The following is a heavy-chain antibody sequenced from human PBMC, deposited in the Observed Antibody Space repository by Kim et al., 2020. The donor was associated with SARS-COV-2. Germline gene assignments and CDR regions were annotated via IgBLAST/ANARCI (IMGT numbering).Heavy chain of an antibody. CDR2: ISAYNGNT. V-gene: IGHV1-18*04. D-gene: IGHD4-17*01. CDR3: AIDWGGDYVLQTPRFDY. J-gene: IGHJ4*02. Sequence: ASVKVSCKASGYTFTSYGISWVRQAPGQGLEWMGWISAYNGNTNYAQKLQGRVTMTTDTSTSTAYMELRSLRSDDTAVYYCAIDWGGDYVLQTPRFDYWGQGTLVTVSS. CDR1: GYTFTSYG.